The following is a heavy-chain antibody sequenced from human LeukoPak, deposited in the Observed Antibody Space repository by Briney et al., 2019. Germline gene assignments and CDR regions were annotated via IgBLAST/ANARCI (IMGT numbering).Heavy chain of an antibody. Sequence: KTGGSLRLSCAASGFTLSRFWMRWVRQAPGRGLEGVSYIISSSRYTNYADSVKGRFNIARDNAKNSRYLQMNSLRAEDTAVYDCARDYDHFWSGYTLTVGSVDYWGQGTLVTVSS. D-gene: IGHD3-3*01. V-gene: IGHV3-11*06. CDR3: ARDYDHFWSGYTLTVGSVDY. J-gene: IGHJ4*02. CDR1: GFTLSRFW. CDR2: IISSSRYT.